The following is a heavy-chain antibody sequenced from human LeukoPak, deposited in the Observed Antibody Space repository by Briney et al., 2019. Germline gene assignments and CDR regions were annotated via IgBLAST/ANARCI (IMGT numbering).Heavy chain of an antibody. Sequence: PGGSLRLSCAASGFTFSSYEMNWVRQAPGKGVEGVSYISSSGSTIYYADSVKGRFTISRDNDKNSLYLQMNSLRAEDTAVYYCASTYYDILTGFHRPYYFDYWGQGTLVTVSS. CDR3: ASTYYDILTGFHRPYYFDY. D-gene: IGHD3-9*01. CDR2: ISSSGSTI. CDR1: GFTFSSYE. J-gene: IGHJ4*02. V-gene: IGHV3-48*03.